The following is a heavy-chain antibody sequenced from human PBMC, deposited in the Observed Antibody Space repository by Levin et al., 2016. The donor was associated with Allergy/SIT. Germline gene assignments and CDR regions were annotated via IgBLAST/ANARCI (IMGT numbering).Heavy chain of an antibody. Sequence: SLKISCAASGFTFSSYAMHWVRQAPGKGLEWVSGISWNSGSIGYADSVKGRFTISRDNAKNSLYLQMNSLRAEDTALYYCAKLNGVRPSGDRPDYYYYYGMDVWGQGTTVTVSS. D-gene: IGHD1-26*01. J-gene: IGHJ6*02. CDR3: AKLNGVRPSGDRPDYYYYYGMDV. V-gene: IGHV3-9*01. CDR1: GFTFSSYA. CDR2: ISWNSGSI.